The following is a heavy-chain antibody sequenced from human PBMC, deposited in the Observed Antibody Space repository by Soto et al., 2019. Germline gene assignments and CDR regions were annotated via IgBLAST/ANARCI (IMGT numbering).Heavy chain of an antibody. CDR2: IYYSGST. CDR1: GGSISSSSYY. Sequence: PSETLSLTCTVSGGSISSSSYYWGWIRQHPGKGLEWIGYIYYSGSTYYNPSLKSRVTISVDTSKNQFSLKLSSVTAADTAVYYCARDGVDMATLNWYFDLWGRGTLVTVSS. V-gene: IGHV4-31*03. CDR3: ARDGVDMATLNWYFDL. J-gene: IGHJ2*01. D-gene: IGHD5-12*01.